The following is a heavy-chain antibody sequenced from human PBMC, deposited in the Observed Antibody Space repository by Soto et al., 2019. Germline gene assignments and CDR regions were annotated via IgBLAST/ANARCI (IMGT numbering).Heavy chain of an antibody. CDR3: TTRDFWSGYEIDY. Sequence: PGGSXSLSCAASGFTFSNAWMSWVRQAPGKGLEWVGRIKSKTDGGTTDYAAPVKGRFTISRDDSKNTLYLQMNSLKTEDTAVYYCTTRDFWSGYEIDYWGQGTLVTVSS. V-gene: IGHV3-15*01. D-gene: IGHD3-3*01. CDR1: GFTFSNAW. CDR2: IKSKTDGGTT. J-gene: IGHJ4*02.